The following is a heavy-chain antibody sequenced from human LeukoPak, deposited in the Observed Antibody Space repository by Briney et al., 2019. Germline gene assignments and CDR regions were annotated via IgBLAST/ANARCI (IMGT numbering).Heavy chain of an antibody. CDR3: ARGLGSGSYTRRIFDY. J-gene: IGHJ4*02. CDR2: INPNSGGT. D-gene: IGHD1-26*01. V-gene: IGHV1-2*02. Sequence: GASVKVSCKASGYTFTGYYMHWVRQAPGQGLEWMGWINPNSGGTNYAQKFQGRVTMTRDTSISTAYMELSRLRSDDTAVYYCARGLGSGSYTRRIFDYWGQGTLVTVSS. CDR1: GYTFTGYY.